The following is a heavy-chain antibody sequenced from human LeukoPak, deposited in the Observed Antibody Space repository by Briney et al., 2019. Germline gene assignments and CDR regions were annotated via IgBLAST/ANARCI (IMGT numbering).Heavy chain of an antibody. CDR2: ITGSGDST. Sequence: GGSLRLSCAASGFTFSSYAMSWVRRAPGQGLEWVSAITGSGDSTYYADSVKGRFTISRDNSKNTLYLQVNSLRGEDTAVYYYAKEVYYYGSGSPFDYWGQGVLVTVSS. CDR1: GFTFSSYA. V-gene: IGHV3-23*01. J-gene: IGHJ4*02. CDR3: AKEVYYYGSGSPFDY. D-gene: IGHD3-10*01.